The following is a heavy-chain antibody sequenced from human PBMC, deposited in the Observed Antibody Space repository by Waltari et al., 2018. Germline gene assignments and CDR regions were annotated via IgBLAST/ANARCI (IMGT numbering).Heavy chain of an antibody. CDR3: ASGRNYDFWSGTDDAFDI. CDR2: INPNSGGT. CDR1: GYNVTGYY. D-gene: IGHD3-3*01. V-gene: IGHV1-2*02. J-gene: IGHJ3*02. Sequence: QVQLVQSGAEVKKPGASVKVSCKASGYNVTGYYMHWVLQAPGQGLEWMGCINPNSGGTNYAQKFQGRVTMTRDTSISTAYMELSRLRSDDTAVYYCASGRNYDFWSGTDDAFDIWGQGTMVTVSS.